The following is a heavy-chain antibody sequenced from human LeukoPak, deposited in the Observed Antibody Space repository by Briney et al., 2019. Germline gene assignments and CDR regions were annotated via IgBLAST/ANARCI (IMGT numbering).Heavy chain of an antibody. CDR1: GGSFSGYY. CDR2: INHSGST. CDR3: ARGRCSSGCNYFDY. V-gene: IGHV4-34*01. J-gene: IGHJ4*01. Sequence: SETLSLTCAVYGGSFSGYYWSWIRQPPGKGLEWIGEINHSGSTNYNPSLKSRVTISVDTSKNQFSLKLSSVTAADTAVYYCARGRCSSGCNYFDYWGQGTLVTVSS. D-gene: IGHD6-19*01.